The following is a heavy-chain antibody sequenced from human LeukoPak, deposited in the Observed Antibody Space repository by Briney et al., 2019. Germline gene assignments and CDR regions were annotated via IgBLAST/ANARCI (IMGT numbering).Heavy chain of an antibody. Sequence: PSRTLSLTCTVSGGSISSGDYYWSWIRQPPGKGLEWIGYIYYSGSTYYNPSLKSRVTISVDTSKNQFSLKLSSVTAADTAVYYCARLKGRSGYTPYYFDYWGQGTLVTVSS. V-gene: IGHV4-30-4*08. J-gene: IGHJ4*02. CDR3: ARLKGRSGYTPYYFDY. CDR1: GGSISSGDYY. CDR2: IYYSGST. D-gene: IGHD3-3*01.